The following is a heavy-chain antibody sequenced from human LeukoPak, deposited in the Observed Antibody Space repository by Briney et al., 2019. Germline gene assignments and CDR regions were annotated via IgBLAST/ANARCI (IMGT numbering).Heavy chain of an antibody. Sequence: SETLSLTCTVSGGSISSYYWSWIRQPPGKGLEWLGYIYYSGSTNYNPSLKSRVTISVDTSKNQFSLKLSSVTAADTAVYYCARDGDRYCSSTSCTRAAFDIWGQGTMVTVSS. CDR1: GGSISSYY. CDR2: IYYSGST. D-gene: IGHD2-2*01. J-gene: IGHJ3*02. V-gene: IGHV4-59*01. CDR3: ARDGDRYCSSTSCTRAAFDI.